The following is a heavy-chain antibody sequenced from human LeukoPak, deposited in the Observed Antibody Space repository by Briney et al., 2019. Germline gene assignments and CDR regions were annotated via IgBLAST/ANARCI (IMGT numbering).Heavy chain of an antibody. CDR3: ARGGHYDTSGYSPLGF. V-gene: IGHV1-69*01. Sequence: SVRVSCKASGVTFSTSGMNWGRQAPGQGLWWIGGIIPVFTNANYAQKFQGRVTITADESTSTAYMELSSLTSEHTAMYYCARGGHYDTSGYSPLGFWGQGTLVAVSS. J-gene: IGHJ4*02. CDR1: GVTFSTSG. CDR2: IIPVFTNA. D-gene: IGHD3-22*01.